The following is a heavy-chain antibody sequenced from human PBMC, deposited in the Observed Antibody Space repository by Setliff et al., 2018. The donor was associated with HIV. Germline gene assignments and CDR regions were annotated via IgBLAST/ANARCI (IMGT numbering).Heavy chain of an antibody. J-gene: IGHJ5*02. CDR2: IQSGGIM. CDR3: ASGQWLGSLGHH. V-gene: IGHV3-23*01. D-gene: IGHD6-19*01. Sequence: GGSLRLSCAASGLTLSNSAMTWVRQRPGRGLEWVSLIQSGGIMYYADSVKGRFTISRDNSKNTLYLQMNSLRADDTAVYYCASGQWLGSLGHHWGQGTLVTVSS. CDR1: GLTLSNSA.